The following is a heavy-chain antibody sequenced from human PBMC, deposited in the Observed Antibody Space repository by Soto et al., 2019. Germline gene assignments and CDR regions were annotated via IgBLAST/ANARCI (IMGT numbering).Heavy chain of an antibody. CDR2: LAYDQRHL. V-gene: IGHV3-30*04. CDR1: GFTFSDFA. J-gene: IGHJ5*02. CDR3: VRERPPKAIRGVMFS. Sequence: VQLVESGGGVVQPGKSLRLSCAACGFTFSDFAMNWVRQAPGKGLEWLAILAYDQRHLDYSDSVKGRFTISRDSSHNTLYLPLNRLRADDTAVYFCVRERPPKAIRGVMFSWSQGTLVTVSS. D-gene: IGHD3-10*01.